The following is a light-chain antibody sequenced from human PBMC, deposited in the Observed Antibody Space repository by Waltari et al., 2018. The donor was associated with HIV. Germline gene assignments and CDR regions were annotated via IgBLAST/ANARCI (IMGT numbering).Light chain of an antibody. Sequence: QSVLTQPPSASGTPGPRVTIACSGSSPNLGSNTVNWYQQPPGTAPKLLIYSNNQRPSGVPDRFSGSKSGTSASLAISGLQSEDEADYYCATWDDSLNGRWVFGGGTKLTVL. CDR1: SPNLGSNT. CDR2: SNN. J-gene: IGLJ3*02. CDR3: ATWDDSLNGRWV. V-gene: IGLV1-44*01.